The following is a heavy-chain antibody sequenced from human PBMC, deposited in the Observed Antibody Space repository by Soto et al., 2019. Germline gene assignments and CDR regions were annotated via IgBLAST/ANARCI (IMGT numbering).Heavy chain of an antibody. CDR3: AHGSCFGADCYPNPYFDF. Sequence: QITLKESGPPLVKPTQPLTLTCTFSGFSLSTTEEGVGWIRQPPGKAPEWLALIYWDDDKRYSPSLKTRLTITQDTSKNQVVLTVTTVDPVDTATYYCAHGSCFGADCYPNPYFDFWGQGILVTVSS. J-gene: IGHJ4*02. CDR1: GFSLSTTEEG. CDR2: IYWDDDK. D-gene: IGHD2-21*02. V-gene: IGHV2-5*02.